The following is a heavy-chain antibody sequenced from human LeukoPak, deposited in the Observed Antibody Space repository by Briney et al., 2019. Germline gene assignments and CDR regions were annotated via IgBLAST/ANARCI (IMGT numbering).Heavy chain of an antibody. D-gene: IGHD2-8*01. CDR3: AGRRVYYFDY. CDR1: GGSISSGGYY. J-gene: IGHJ4*02. Sequence: PSETLSLTCTVSGGSISSGGYYWGWIRQPPGKGLEWIGSIYYSGSTYYNPSLKSRVTISVDTSKNQFSLKLGSVTAADTAVYYCAGRRVYYFDYWGQGTLVTVSS. V-gene: IGHV4-39*01. CDR2: IYYSGST.